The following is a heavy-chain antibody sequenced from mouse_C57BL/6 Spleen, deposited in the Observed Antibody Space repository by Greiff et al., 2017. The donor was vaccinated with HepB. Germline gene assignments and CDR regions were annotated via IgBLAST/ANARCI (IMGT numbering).Heavy chain of an antibody. Sequence: EVQLVESGGDLVKPGGSLKLSCAASGFTFSSYGMSWVRQTPDKRLEWVATISSGGSYTYYPDSVKGRFTISRDNAKNTLYLQMSSLKSEDTAMYYCARRGDYGWFAYWGQGTLVTVSA. D-gene: IGHD2-4*01. CDR3: ARRGDYGWFAY. CDR2: ISSGGSYT. CDR1: GFTFSSYG. V-gene: IGHV5-6*01. J-gene: IGHJ3*01.